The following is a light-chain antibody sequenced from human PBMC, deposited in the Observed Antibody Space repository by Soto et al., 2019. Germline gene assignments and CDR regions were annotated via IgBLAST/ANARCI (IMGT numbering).Light chain of an antibody. CDR2: EVS. V-gene: IGLV2-8*01. Sequence: QSVLTQPPSASGSPGQSVTISCTGTSSDVGGYNYVSWYPQHPGKAPKLLIHEVSKRPSGDTDRFSGSKSGNTASLTVSGLQPEDEADYYCSSYAGRTLYVFGTVTKVT. CDR1: SSDVGGYNY. CDR3: SSYAGRTLYV. J-gene: IGLJ1*01.